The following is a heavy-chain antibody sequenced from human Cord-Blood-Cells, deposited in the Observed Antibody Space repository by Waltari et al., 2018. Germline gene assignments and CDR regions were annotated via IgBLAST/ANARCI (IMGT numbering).Heavy chain of an antibody. Sequence: QVQLVQSGAEVKKPGASVKVSCKASGYTFTGYYMHWVRQAPGQGLEWMGRSNPNSGGTNYAQKFQGRVTMTRDTSISTAYMELSRLRSDDTAVYYCARETGGVTIFGVVDYWGQGTLVTVSS. V-gene: IGHV1-2*06. D-gene: IGHD3-3*01. J-gene: IGHJ4*02. CDR1: GYTFTGYY. CDR2: SNPNSGGT. CDR3: ARETGGVTIFGVVDY.